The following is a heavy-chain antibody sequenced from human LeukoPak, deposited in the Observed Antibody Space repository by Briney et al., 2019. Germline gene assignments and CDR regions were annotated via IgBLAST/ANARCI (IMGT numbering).Heavy chain of an antibody. Sequence: SETPSLTCTVSSDYITSYYWSWIRQPPGKGLEWVGYISYSGTPTYNPSFRGRVTISLDTSKTHFSLRLSSVTAADTAVYYCARQRTAPPVYEYYGMDVWGQGTTVTVSS. V-gene: IGHV4-59*08. J-gene: IGHJ6*02. CDR3: ARQRTAPPVYEYYGMDV. CDR2: ISYSGTP. D-gene: IGHD1-20*01. CDR1: SDYITSYY.